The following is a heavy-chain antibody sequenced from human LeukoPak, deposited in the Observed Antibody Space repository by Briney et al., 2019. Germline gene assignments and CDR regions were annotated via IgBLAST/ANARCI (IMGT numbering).Heavy chain of an antibody. J-gene: IGHJ6*03. V-gene: IGHV1-8*03. Sequence: ASVKLSCKASVYTVTNYDINWVRQATGQGLEWRGWMNPNSVNTGYAQKFQCRVTITSNTSISTAYMELSSLRSEDTAVYYCARGLVVAATAERDYYYYYYMDVWGKGTTVTVSS. D-gene: IGHD2-15*01. CDR1: VYTVTNYD. CDR3: ARGLVVAATAERDYYYYYYMDV. CDR2: MNPNSVNT.